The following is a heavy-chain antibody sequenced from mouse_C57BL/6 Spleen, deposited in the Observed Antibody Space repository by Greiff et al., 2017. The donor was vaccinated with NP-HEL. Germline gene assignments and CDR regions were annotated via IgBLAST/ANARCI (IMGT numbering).Heavy chain of an antibody. CDR1: GYTFTSYW. CDR2: IHPNSRST. CDR3: ARGGAAQATSWFAY. V-gene: IGHV1-64*01. D-gene: IGHD3-2*02. Sequence: QVQLQQSGAELVKPGASVKLSCKASGYTFTSYWMHWVKQRPGQGLEWIGMIHPNSRSTNYNEKFQTPATLTVDKSSSTAYVQISSLTSEDSAVYYCARGGAAQATSWFAYWGQGTLVTVSA. J-gene: IGHJ3*01.